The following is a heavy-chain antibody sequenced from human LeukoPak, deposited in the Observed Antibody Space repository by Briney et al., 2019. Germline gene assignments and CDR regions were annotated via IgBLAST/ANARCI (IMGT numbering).Heavy chain of an antibody. Sequence: GGSLRLSCSASGFTFMNFAMSWVRQAPGKGLEWVAIISYDGNKKSYADSVRGRFSISRVNSKNTLYLQMDSLGAEDTAIYYCSRHREPSRDYYYYGLDVWGQGTTVTVSS. J-gene: IGHJ6*02. V-gene: IGHV3-30-3*01. CDR3: SRHREPSRDYYYYGLDV. D-gene: IGHD1-14*01. CDR1: GFTFMNFA. CDR2: ISYDGNKK.